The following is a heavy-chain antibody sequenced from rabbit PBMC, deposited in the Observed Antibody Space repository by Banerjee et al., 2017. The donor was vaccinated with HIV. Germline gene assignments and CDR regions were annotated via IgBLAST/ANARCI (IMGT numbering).Heavy chain of an antibody. D-gene: IGHD1-1*01. J-gene: IGHJ4*01. Sequence: QEQLVESGGGLVQPEGSLTLTCTASGFSFSSGYDMCWVRQAPGKGLEWIGCIYTGDGSTYYASWAKGRFTISKTSSTTVTLQMTSLTAADTATYFCARELAASGDLWGQGTLVTVS. CDR3: ARELAASGDL. V-gene: IGHV1S45*01. CDR1: GFSFSSGYD. CDR2: IYTGDGST.